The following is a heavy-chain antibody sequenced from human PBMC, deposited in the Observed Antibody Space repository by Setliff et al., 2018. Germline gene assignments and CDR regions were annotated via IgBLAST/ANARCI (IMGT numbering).Heavy chain of an antibody. D-gene: IGHD2-2*01. V-gene: IGHV3-74*01. J-gene: IGHJ4*02. CDR2: INNDGSST. CDR1: GFTFSSHW. Sequence: GGSLRLSCAAAGFTFSSHWMHRVRQAPGKRLMWVSRINNDGSSTTYEDSVKGRFTISRDNAKNTLYLQINSLRAEDTAVYYCARAHRSTLSVQDYWGQGTLVTVSS. CDR3: ARAHRSTLSVQDY.